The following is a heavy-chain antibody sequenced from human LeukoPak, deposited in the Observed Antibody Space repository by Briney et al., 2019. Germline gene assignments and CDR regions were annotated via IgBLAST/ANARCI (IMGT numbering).Heavy chain of an antibody. CDR3: ASHCQMATPHYFDY. D-gene: IGHD5-24*01. CDR1: GYSISSGYY. Sequence: PSETLSLTCTVSGYSISSGYYWGWIRQPPGKGLEWIGSIYYSGSTYYNPSLKSRVTISVDTSKNQFSLKLSSVTAADTAVYYCASHCQMATPHYFDYWGQGTLVTVSS. V-gene: IGHV4-38-2*02. CDR2: IYYSGST. J-gene: IGHJ4*02.